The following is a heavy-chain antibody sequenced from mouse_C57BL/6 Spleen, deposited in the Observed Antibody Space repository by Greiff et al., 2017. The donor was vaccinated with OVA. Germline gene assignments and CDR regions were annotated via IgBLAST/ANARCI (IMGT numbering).Heavy chain of an antibody. V-gene: IGHV1-50*01. J-gene: IGHJ3*01. CDR2: IDPSDSYT. CDR1: GYTFTSYW. CDR3: ASYDGYSPFAY. Sequence: VQLQQSGAELVKPGASVKLSCKASGYTFTSYWMQWVKQRPGQGLEWIGEIDPSDSYTNYNQKFKSNATLTVDTSSSTAYMQLSSLTSEDSAVYYCASYDGYSPFAYWGQGTLVTVSA. D-gene: IGHD2-3*01.